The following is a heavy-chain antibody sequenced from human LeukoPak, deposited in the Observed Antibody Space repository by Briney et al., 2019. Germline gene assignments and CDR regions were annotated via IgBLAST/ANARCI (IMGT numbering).Heavy chain of an antibody. Sequence: GGSLRLSCAASGFTFSSYAMSWVRQAPGKGRGWVSAISGSGGSTYYADSVKGRFTISRDNSKNTLYLQMNSLRAEDTAVYYCAKGIYDSSGYLGDYWGQGTLVTVSS. CDR1: GFTFSSYA. J-gene: IGHJ4*02. CDR2: ISGSGGST. V-gene: IGHV3-23*01. D-gene: IGHD3-22*01. CDR3: AKGIYDSSGYLGDY.